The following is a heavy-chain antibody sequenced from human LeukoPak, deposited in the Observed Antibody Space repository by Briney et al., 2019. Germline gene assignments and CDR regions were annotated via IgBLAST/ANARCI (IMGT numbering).Heavy chain of an antibody. D-gene: IGHD5-18*01. CDR2: INPNSGGT. J-gene: IGHJ4*02. CDR1: GYTFTDYY. Sequence: ASVKVSCKASGYTFTDYYMHWVRQAPGQGLEWMGWINPNSGGTNYAQKFQGRVTMTRDTSISTAYMELSRLRSDDTAVYYCARSAADTAMVVFDYWGQGTLVTVSS. CDR3: ARSAADTAMVVFDY. V-gene: IGHV1-2*02.